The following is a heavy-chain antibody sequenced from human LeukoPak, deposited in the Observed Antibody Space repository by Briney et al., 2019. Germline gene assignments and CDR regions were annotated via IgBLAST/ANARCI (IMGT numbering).Heavy chain of an antibody. D-gene: IGHD5-18*01. V-gene: IGHV3-48*03. J-gene: IGHJ4*02. Sequence: RAGGSLRLSCAASGFTFRSYEMNWVRQAPGKGLEWVSYISSSGSTIYYADSVKGRFTISRDNAKNSLYLQMNSLRAEDTAIYYCARTDIPNGYSPYYWGQGTLVTVSS. CDR1: GFTFRSYE. CDR2: ISSSGSTI. CDR3: ARTDIPNGYSPYY.